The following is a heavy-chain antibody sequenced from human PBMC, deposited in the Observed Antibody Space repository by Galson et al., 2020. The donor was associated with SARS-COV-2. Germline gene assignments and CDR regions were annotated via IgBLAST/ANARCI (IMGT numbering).Heavy chain of an antibody. J-gene: IGHJ6*02. CDR2: IKSKTDGGTT. V-gene: IGHV3-15*01. D-gene: IGHD6-13*01. CDR3: TLSSSWYGADGMDV. Sequence: AGSLRLSCAASGFTFSNAWMSWVRQAPGKGLEWVGRIKSKTDGGTTDYAAPVKGRFTISRDDSKNTLYLQMNSLKTEDTAVYYCTLSSSWYGADGMDVWGQGTTVTVSS. CDR1: GFTFSNAW.